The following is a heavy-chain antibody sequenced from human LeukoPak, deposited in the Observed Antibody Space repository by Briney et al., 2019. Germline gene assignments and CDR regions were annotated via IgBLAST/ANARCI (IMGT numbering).Heavy chain of an antibody. V-gene: IGHV3-23*01. CDR3: AKAGPILRYFDFRYYFDY. Sequence: GGSLRLSCAASGFTFSDYYMSWIRQAPGKGLEWVSAISGSGGSTYYADSVKGRFTISRDNSKNTLYLQMNSLRAEDTAVYYCAKAGPILRYFDFRYYFDYWGQGTLVTVSS. CDR2: ISGSGGST. J-gene: IGHJ4*02. CDR1: GFTFSDYY. D-gene: IGHD3-9*01.